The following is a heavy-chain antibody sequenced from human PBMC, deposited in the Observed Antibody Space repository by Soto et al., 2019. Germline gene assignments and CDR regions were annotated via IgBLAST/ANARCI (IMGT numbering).Heavy chain of an antibody. J-gene: IGHJ5*02. CDR2: INHSGST. V-gene: IGHV4-34*01. Sequence: QVQLQQWGAGLLKPSETLSLTCAVYGGSFSGYYWSWIRQPPGKGLEWIGEINHSGSTNYNPSLKGRVTISVDTSKNQFSLKLSSVTAADTAVYYCARGSRFWSGYSNWFDPWGQGTLVTVSS. D-gene: IGHD3-3*01. CDR1: GGSFSGYY. CDR3: ARGSRFWSGYSNWFDP.